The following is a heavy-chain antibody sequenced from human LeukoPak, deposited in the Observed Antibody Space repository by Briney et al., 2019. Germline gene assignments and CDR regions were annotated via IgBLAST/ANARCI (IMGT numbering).Heavy chain of an antibody. CDR3: AGSPIGYGMDV. CDR1: GGSISNENW. CDR2: IYHSGST. J-gene: IGHJ6*02. V-gene: IGHV4-4*02. Sequence: SETLSLTCAVSGGSISNENWWGWVRRPPGKGLEWIGEIYHSGSTNYIPSLKSRVTISVDKSKNQFSLKLTSVTAADTAVYYCAGSPIGYGMDVWGQGTTVTVSS.